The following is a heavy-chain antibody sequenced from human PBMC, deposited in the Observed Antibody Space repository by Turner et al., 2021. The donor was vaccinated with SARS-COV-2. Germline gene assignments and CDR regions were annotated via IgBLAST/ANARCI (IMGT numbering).Heavy chain of an antibody. D-gene: IGHD3-10*02. CDR1: GFSLSTSGVG. Sequence: KESGPTLVKPTQTLTLTCTFSGFSLSTSGVGVGWIRQPPGKGPEWIGSIYYSGSTYYNTSLKSRVTISVDTSKNQFSLKLSSVTTADTALYYCSRHASIVRGSPFDPWGQGTLVTVSS. CDR2: IYYSGST. J-gene: IGHJ5*02. CDR3: SRHASIVRGSPFDP. V-gene: IGHV4-39*01.